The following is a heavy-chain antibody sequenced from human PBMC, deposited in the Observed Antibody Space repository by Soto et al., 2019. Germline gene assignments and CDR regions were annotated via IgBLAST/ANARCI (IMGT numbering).Heavy chain of an antibody. V-gene: IGHV4-38-2*02. CDR3: ARVHVMVVAGSTFDY. CDR1: GDSISSGSY. D-gene: IGHD6-19*01. J-gene: IGHJ4*03. Sequence: SETLSLTCTVSGDSISSGSYWGWIRQPPGEGPEWIASIYHGGTTFYNPSLKSRISISVDTSKNQFSLRLTSVTAADTATYYCARVHVMVVAGSTFDYWGRGTLVTVSS. CDR2: IYHGGTT.